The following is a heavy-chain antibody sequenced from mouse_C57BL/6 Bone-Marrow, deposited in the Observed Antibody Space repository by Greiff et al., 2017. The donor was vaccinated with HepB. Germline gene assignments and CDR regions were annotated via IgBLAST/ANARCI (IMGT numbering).Heavy chain of an antibody. V-gene: IGHV1-75*01. Sequence: VQLQQSGPELVKPGASVKISCKASGYTFTDYYINWVKQRPGQGLEWIGWIFPGSGSTYYNEKFKGKATLTVDKSSSTAYMLLSSLTSEDSAVYFCASPYYYGSVYYFDYWGQGTTLTVSS. J-gene: IGHJ2*01. D-gene: IGHD1-1*01. CDR3: ASPYYYGSVYYFDY. CDR1: GYTFTDYY. CDR2: IFPGSGST.